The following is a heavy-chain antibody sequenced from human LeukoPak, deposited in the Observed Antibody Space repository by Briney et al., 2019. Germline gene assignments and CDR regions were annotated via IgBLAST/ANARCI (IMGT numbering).Heavy chain of an antibody. CDR1: GGSISSTNW. J-gene: IGHJ4*02. CDR3: ARRNYYGSGSHFGY. Sequence: SETLSLTCTVSGGSISSTNWWNWVRQAPGKGLEWIGEIYDSGSTNYNPSLKSRVTISVDKSKNQFSLKLSSVTAADTAVYYCARRNYYGSGSHFGYWGQGTLVTVSS. V-gene: IGHV4-4*02. CDR2: IYDSGST. D-gene: IGHD3-10*01.